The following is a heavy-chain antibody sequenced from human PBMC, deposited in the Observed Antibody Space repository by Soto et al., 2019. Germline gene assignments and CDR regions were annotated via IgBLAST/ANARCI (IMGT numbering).Heavy chain of an antibody. V-gene: IGHV1-69*13. D-gene: IGHD3-22*01. CDR1: GGTFSSYA. CDR2: IIPIFGTA. J-gene: IGHJ4*02. Sequence: SVKVSCKASGGTFSSYAISWVRQAPGQGLEWMGGIIPIFGTANYAQKFQGRVTITADESTSTAYMELSSLRSEDTAVYYCAREITHYYDSSGYSKRGHFDYWGQGTLVTVSS. CDR3: AREITHYYDSSGYSKRGHFDY.